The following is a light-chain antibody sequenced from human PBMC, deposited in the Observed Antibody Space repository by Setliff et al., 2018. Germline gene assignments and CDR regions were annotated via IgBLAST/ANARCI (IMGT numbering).Light chain of an antibody. Sequence: QSALTQPPSASGSPGQSVTISCTGASSDVGGYNDVFRYNYVSWYQQYPGKAPKLLISEVTKRPSGVPDRFSGSKSGNTASLTVSVLQAEDEADYYCSSYAGGNNFVFGGGTKVTVL. J-gene: IGLJ2*01. CDR3: SSYAGGNNFV. CDR2: EVT. V-gene: IGLV2-8*01. CDR1: SSDVGGYNDVFRYNY.